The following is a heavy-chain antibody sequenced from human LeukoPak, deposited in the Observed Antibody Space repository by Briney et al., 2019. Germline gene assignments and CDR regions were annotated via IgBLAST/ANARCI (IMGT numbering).Heavy chain of an antibody. CDR1: GFRFSNYA. CDR3: ARDSAYYYDSSGFSYCDY. J-gene: IGHJ4*02. Sequence: GGSLRLSCAASGFRFSNYAMHWVRQAPGKGLEWVAVISFDGSKEDYADSVKGRFTISRDNSKNTLYVQLNSLSVEDTAVCYCARDSAYYYDSSGFSYCDYWGPGTLVTVSS. CDR2: ISFDGSKE. D-gene: IGHD3-22*01. V-gene: IGHV3-30-3*01.